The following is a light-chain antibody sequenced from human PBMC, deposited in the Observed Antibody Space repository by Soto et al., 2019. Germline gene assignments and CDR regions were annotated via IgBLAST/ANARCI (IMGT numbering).Light chain of an antibody. V-gene: IGKV1-13*02. CDR3: QQLKSYPFT. J-gene: IGKJ5*01. CDR2: DAS. Sequence: ALQLTQSPSSLSASVGDTVSITCRASPFISSALAWYQHKPGKAPKILIYDASSLQSGVPSRFNDSESGTECTLTISSRQPEDFATYCCQQLKSYPFTFGQGTRLEIK. CDR1: PFISSA.